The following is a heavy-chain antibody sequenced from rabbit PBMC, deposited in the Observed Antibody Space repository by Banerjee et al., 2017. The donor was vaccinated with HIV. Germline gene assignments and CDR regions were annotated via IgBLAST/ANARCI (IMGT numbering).Heavy chain of an antibody. J-gene: IGHJ3*01. CDR3: ARNEWDYAGTTYYSL. D-gene: IGHD8-1*01. CDR2: IYAGSSGST. CDR1: GFSFSSSYY. V-gene: IGHV1S45*01. Sequence: QEQLEESGGDLVKPEGSLTLTCTASGFSFSSSYYMCWVRQAPGKGLEWIACIYAGSSGSTYYASWAKGRFTISKTSSTTVTLQMTSLTGADTATYFCARNEWDYAGTTYYSLWGQGTLVTVS.